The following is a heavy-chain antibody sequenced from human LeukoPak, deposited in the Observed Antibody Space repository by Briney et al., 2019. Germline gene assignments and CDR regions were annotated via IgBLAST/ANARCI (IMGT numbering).Heavy chain of an antibody. D-gene: IGHD4-17*01. Sequence: PGGSLRLSCAASGFTFSSYGMHWVRQAPGKGLEWVAFIRYDGSNKYYADSVKGRFTISRDNSKNTLYLQMSSLRAEDTAVYYCAKDVYGENNWFDPWGQGTLVTVSS. CDR3: AKDVYGENNWFDP. CDR1: GFTFSSYG. V-gene: IGHV3-30*02. J-gene: IGHJ5*02. CDR2: IRYDGSNK.